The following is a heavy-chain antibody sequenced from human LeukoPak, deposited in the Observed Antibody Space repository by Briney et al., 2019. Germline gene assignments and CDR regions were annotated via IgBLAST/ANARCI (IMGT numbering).Heavy chain of an antibody. CDR1: GGSISSSSYY. Sequence: SETLSLTCTVSGGSISSSSYYWGWIRQPPGKGLEWIGSIYYSGSTYYNPSLKSRVTISVDTSKNQFSLKLSSVTAADTAVYYCARLGEVRSLDYWGQGTLVTVSS. V-gene: IGHV4-39*01. J-gene: IGHJ4*02. CDR3: ARLGEVRSLDY. D-gene: IGHD3-16*01. CDR2: IYYSGST.